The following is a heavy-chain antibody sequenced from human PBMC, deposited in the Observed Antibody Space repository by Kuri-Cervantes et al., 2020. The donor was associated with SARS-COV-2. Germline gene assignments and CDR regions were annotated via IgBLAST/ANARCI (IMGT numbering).Heavy chain of an antibody. CDR1: GGSFSGYY. J-gene: IGHJ6*02. CDR2: INHSGST. CDR3: AREGYCSSTSCYIFGDGMDV. D-gene: IGHD2-2*02. V-gene: IGHV4-34*01. Sequence: SETLSLTCAVYGGSFSGYYWSWIRQPPGKGLEWIGEINHSGSTNYNPSLKSRVTISVDTSKNQFSLQLNSVTPEDTAVYYCAREGYCSSTSCYIFGDGMDVWGQGTTVTVSS.